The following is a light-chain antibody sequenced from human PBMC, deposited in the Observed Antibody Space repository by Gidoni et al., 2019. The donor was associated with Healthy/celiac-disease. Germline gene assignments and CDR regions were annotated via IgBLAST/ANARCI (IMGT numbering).Light chain of an antibody. J-gene: IGKJ1*01. CDR1: QSISSW. CDR3: QPYNSYSPWT. V-gene: IGKV1-5*03. CDR2: KAS. Sequence: DIQMTQSPSTLSASVGDRVTITCRASQSISSWLAWYQQKPGKAPKLLIYKASSLESGVPSRFSGSGSGTEFTLTISSLPPDDFATYYCQPYNSYSPWTFGQGTKVEIK.